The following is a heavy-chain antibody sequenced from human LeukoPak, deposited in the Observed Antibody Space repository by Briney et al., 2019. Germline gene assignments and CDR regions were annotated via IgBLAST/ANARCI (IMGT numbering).Heavy chain of an antibody. V-gene: IGHV3-30*04. J-gene: IGHJ4*02. Sequence: GGSLRLSCAASGFSFSSYAIHGVRQAPGKGLEWVALISYNGGKKDYADSVKGRFTIDRDNSKNTVYLQMNSLRPDDTAIYFCARQESRNYYYEGLDYWGQGNLVTVSS. D-gene: IGHD3-22*01. CDR1: GFSFSSYA. CDR3: ARQESRNYYYEGLDY. CDR2: ISYNGGKK.